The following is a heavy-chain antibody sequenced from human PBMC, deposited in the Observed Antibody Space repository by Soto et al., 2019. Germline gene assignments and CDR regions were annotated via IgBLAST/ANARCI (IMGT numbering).Heavy chain of an antibody. V-gene: IGHV4-30-4*01. D-gene: IGHD2-2*01. CDR3: AREKIRSSTVDP. J-gene: IGHJ5*02. CDR1: GGSISSGDYY. Sequence: SETLSLTCTVSGGSISSGDYYWSWIRQPPGKGLEWIGYIFYSGSTYYNPSLKSRVTISVDTSKNQFSLKLSSVTAADTAVYYCAREKIRSSTVDPWGQGTLVTV. CDR2: IFYSGST.